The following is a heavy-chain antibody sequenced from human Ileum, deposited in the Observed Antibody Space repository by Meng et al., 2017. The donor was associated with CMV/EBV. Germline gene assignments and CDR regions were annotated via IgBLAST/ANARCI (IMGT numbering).Heavy chain of an antibody. CDR1: GYTFSSYG. J-gene: IGHJ4*02. CDR2: ISAYNGNT. D-gene: IGHD4-17*01. Sequence: QVQLVQAGAEVKKPGDSVKVSCKASGYTFSSYGMSWVRQAPGQGPEWMGWISAYNGNTDYAQNLQGRVTMTTDTSTSTAYMELRSLRSDDTAVYYCARKDDGVYLGALDYWGQGTLVTVSS. CDR3: ARKDDGVYLGALDY. V-gene: IGHV1-18*01.